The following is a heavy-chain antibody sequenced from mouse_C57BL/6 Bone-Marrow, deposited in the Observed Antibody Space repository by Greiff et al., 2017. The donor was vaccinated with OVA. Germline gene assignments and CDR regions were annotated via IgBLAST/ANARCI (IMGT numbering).Heavy chain of an antibody. J-gene: IGHJ4*01. Sequence: VQLQQSGAELAKPGASVKLSCKASGYTFTSYWMHWVKQRPGQGLEWIGYINPSSGYTKYNQKFKDKATLTADKTSSTAYMQLSSLTYEDSAVYYCARGGYDYEDAMDYWGQGTSVTVSS. CDR1: GYTFTSYW. D-gene: IGHD2-4*01. V-gene: IGHV1-7*01. CDR3: ARGGYDYEDAMDY. CDR2: INPSSGYT.